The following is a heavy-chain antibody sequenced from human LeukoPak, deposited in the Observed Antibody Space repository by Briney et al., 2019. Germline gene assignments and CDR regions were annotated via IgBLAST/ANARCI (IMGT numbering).Heavy chain of an antibody. V-gene: IGHV4-59*11. D-gene: IGHD1-26*01. CDR1: GGSISSQY. CDR3: ARVTVGARNYYYYMDV. Sequence: PSETLSLTCTVRGGSISSQYWSWLRQPPGKGLEWLGYIYYSGSTNYNHSLKSRVTISVDTSKNQFSLKLSSATAADTAVYYCARVTVGARNYYYYMDVWGKGTTVTVSS. CDR2: IYYSGST. J-gene: IGHJ6*03.